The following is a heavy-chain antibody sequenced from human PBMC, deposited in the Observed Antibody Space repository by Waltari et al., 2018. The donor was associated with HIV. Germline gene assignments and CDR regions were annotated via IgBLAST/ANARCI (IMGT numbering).Heavy chain of an antibody. CDR3: ARDTSFWSSPDLDAFDI. Sequence: EVPLVESGGGLVKPGGSLRLSCAASGFTSSSYSMTWVRQAPGKGLEWVSSISSSSSYIYYADSVKGRFTISRDNAKNSLYLQMNSLRAEDTAVYYCARDTSFWSSPDLDAFDIWGQGTMVTVSS. D-gene: IGHD3-3*01. CDR2: ISSSSSYI. V-gene: IGHV3-21*01. J-gene: IGHJ3*02. CDR1: GFTSSSYS.